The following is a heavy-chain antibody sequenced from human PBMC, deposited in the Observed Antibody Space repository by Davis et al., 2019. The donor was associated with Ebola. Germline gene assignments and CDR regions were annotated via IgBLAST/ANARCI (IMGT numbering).Heavy chain of an antibody. V-gene: IGHV3-23*01. J-gene: IGHJ4*02. CDR2: ISASGGAT. Sequence: GESLKISCAASGFLFSSYAMGWVRQAPGRGLEWVSSISASGGATFYADSVKGRIVISRDNSNDTLYLRMNNLRAEDTAIYYCAKDLTSYYGSGDFFDYWGQGIRVTVSS. D-gene: IGHD3-10*01. CDR1: GFLFSSYA. CDR3: AKDLTSYYGSGDFFDY.